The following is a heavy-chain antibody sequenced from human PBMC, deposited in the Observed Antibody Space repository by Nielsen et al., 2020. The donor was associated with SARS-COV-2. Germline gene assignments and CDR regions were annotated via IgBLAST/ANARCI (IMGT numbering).Heavy chain of an antibody. CDR2: VSYDGSKQ. V-gene: IGHV3-30*18. J-gene: IGHJ4*02. CDR3: AKDKLDTRGYYFDY. Sequence: GGSLRLSCAASGFTFSCCAMHWVRQAPGKGLEWVAVVSYDGSKQHYADSVKGRFTISRDDSRNTLYLQMNSMGAEDTAVYYFAKDKLDTRGYYFDYWGQGTLFTVSS. CDR1: GFTFSCCA. D-gene: IGHD3-22*01.